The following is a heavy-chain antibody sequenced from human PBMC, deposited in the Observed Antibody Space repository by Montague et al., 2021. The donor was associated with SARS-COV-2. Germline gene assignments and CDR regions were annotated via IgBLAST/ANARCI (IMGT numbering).Heavy chain of an antibody. CDR2: TYYRSKWYN. Sequence: CAISEDSVSSNSAAWNWIRQSPSRGLEWLGRTYYRSKWYNDYAVSVKSRITINPDTSKNQFSLQLNSVTPEDTAVYYCARGLWFGELLSLYYYYGMDVWGQGTTVTVSS. J-gene: IGHJ6*02. D-gene: IGHD3-10*01. CDR3: ARGLWFGELLSLYYYYGMDV. V-gene: IGHV6-1*01. CDR1: EDSVSSNSAA.